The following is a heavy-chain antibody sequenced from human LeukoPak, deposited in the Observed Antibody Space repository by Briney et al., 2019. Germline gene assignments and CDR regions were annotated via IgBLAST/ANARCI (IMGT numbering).Heavy chain of an antibody. D-gene: IGHD3-16*02. CDR3: ARSYGLEADY. Sequence: ASVKVSCKASGYTFTGYGIAWVRQAPGQGLELVGWIAAYNGLTSYAQNLQGRLTLTTDTSTSTAYMELRNLTSDDTAIYFCARSYGLEADYWGRGTLVTVSS. CDR1: GYTFTGYG. CDR2: IAAYNGLT. V-gene: IGHV1-18*01. J-gene: IGHJ4*02.